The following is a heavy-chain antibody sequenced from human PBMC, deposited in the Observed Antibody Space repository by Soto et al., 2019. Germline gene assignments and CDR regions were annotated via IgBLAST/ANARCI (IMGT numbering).Heavy chain of an antibody. D-gene: IGHD4-17*01. CDR3: ARKNYCDYPIDY. Sequence: QITLKESGPTLVKPTQTLTLTCTFSGFSLSTSGVGVGWIRQPPGKALEWLAVIYWDDNKHYSPSLKSRLTITKDTSKNQVVLTMTHMDPVDTATYYCARKNYCDYPIDYWGQGTLVTVSS. CDR2: IYWDDNK. V-gene: IGHV2-5*02. CDR1: GFSLSTSGVG. J-gene: IGHJ4*02.